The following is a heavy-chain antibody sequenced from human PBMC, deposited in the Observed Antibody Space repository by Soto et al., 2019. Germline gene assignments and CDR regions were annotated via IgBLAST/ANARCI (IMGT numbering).Heavy chain of an antibody. CDR2: IKSKTDGGTT. D-gene: IGHD3-22*01. V-gene: IGHV3-15*01. CDR3: TTYYDSSGYYFDY. J-gene: IGHJ4*02. CDR1: GFTFSNAW. Sequence: GGSLRLSCAASGFTFSNAWMSWVRQAPGKGLEWVGRIKSKTDGGTTDYAAPVKGRFTISRDDSKNTLHLQMNSLKTEDTAVYYCTTYYDSSGYYFDYWGQGTLVTVSS.